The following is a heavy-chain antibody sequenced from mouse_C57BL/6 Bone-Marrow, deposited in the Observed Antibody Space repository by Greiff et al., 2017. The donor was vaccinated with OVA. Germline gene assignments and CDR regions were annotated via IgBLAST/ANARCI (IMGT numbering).Heavy chain of an antibody. V-gene: IGHV1-69*01. Sequence: VQLQQSGAELVMPGASVKLSCKASGYTFTSYWMHWVKQRPGQGLEWIGEIDPSDSYTNYNQKFKGKSTLTVDKSSSTAYMQLSSLTSEDSAVYYCARDVTTGGLYYYAMDDWGQGTSVTVSS. CDR1: GYTFTSYW. J-gene: IGHJ4*01. D-gene: IGHD2-12*01. CDR2: IDPSDSYT. CDR3: ARDVTTGGLYYYAMDD.